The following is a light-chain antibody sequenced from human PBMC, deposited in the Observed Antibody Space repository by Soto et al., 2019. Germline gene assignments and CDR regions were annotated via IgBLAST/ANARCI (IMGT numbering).Light chain of an antibody. V-gene: IGLV2-14*01. J-gene: IGLJ1*01. CDR2: EVN. Sequence: QSALTQPASVSGSPGQSIAISCTGTSSDVGSYNYVSWYQQYPGKAPKLMIFEVNNRPSGVSNRFSGSKSGNMASLTISGLQAEDEADYYCSSYTTSSTHVFGTGTKLTVL. CDR3: SSYTTSSTHV. CDR1: SSDVGSYNY.